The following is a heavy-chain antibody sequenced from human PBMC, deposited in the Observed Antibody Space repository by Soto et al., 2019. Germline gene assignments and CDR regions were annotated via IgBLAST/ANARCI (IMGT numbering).Heavy chain of an antibody. D-gene: IGHD6-25*01. CDR1: GYTFTNYG. CDR2: ISAYNGDT. Sequence: ASVKVSCKASGYTFTNYGITWVRQAPGQGLEWMGWISAYNGDTHYTQRLQGRVTMTTDTSTSTAYMELRGLRSDDTAVYSCGRVGQRVGYFYSSRDVWGKGTTVTVSS. J-gene: IGHJ6*03. V-gene: IGHV1-18*01. CDR3: GRVGQRVGYFYSSRDV.